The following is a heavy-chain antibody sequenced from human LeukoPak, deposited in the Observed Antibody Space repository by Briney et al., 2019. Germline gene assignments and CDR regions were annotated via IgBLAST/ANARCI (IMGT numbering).Heavy chain of an antibody. V-gene: IGHV3-23*01. Sequence: GGSLRLSCAASGFTLSDYAMSWVRQAPVKGLEWLSVISGGSSGSTYYADSVTGRFTVSRDNSKNTVDLQMNNLRVDDTAIYHCAKDHANTPVVTNWGQEILVSVSS. D-gene: IGHD2-21*02. CDR3: AKDHANTPVVTN. CDR2: ISGGSSGST. J-gene: IGHJ4*02. CDR1: GFTLSDYA.